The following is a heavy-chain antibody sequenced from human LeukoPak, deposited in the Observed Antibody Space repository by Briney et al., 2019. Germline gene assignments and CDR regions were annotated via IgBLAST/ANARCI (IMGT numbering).Heavy chain of an antibody. CDR3: ARVSGYCSGGRCYGGQWFDP. Sequence: PSETLSLTCSVSGDSITTYYWTWIRQPAGKGLEWLGRVFHSGNSNYNPSVKSRLSMSVDTSKNQVSLRLTSVTAADTALYYCARVSGYCSGGRCYGGQWFDPGARESWSPSPQ. V-gene: IGHV4-4*07. D-gene: IGHD2-15*01. J-gene: IGHJ5*02. CDR2: VFHSGNS. CDR1: GDSITTYY.